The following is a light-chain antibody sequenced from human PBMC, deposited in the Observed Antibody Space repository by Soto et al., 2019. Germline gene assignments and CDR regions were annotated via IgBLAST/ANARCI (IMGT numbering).Light chain of an antibody. J-gene: IGLJ1*01. V-gene: IGLV2-14*01. Sequence: HSVLTQPASVSGSPGQSITISCTGGSSDIGGYNYVSWFQQHPGKAPKLMIYEVTNRPSGVSNRFSGSKSGSTASLTISGLQAEDEADYYCSSYTSSNTLVFGTGTKVTVL. CDR2: EVT. CDR3: SSYTSSNTLV. CDR1: SSDIGGYNY.